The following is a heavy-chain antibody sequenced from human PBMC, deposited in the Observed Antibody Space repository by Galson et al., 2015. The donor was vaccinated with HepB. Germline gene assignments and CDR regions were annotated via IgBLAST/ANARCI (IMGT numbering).Heavy chain of an antibody. V-gene: IGHV1-2*06. CDR1: GYTFSDYH. Sequence: SVKVSCKASGYTFSDYHIHWVRQAPGQGLEWMGRINPDSSGTNYALKFQGRVTMTRDTSISTAYMELSRLRSDDTAVYYCARDLAYSYAYVDAFHIWGQGTVVTVSS. CDR3: ARDLAYSYAYVDAFHI. D-gene: IGHD5-18*01. CDR2: INPDSSGT. J-gene: IGHJ3*02.